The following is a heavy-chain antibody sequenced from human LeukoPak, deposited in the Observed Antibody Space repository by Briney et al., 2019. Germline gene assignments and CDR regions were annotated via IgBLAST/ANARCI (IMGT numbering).Heavy chain of an antibody. J-gene: IGHJ3*02. D-gene: IGHD1-14*01. CDR1: GYSFTDCY. Sequence: GASVKVSCKASGYSFTDCYIHWVRQAPGQGLEWMGWIYPNSGVTNYAQSFQGRVTVTRDTSISTAYMDLSSLTSDDTAVYFCVRDVRAGRNDAFDIWGQGTMVTVSS. V-gene: IGHV1-2*02. CDR3: VRDVRAGRNDAFDI. CDR2: IYPNSGVT.